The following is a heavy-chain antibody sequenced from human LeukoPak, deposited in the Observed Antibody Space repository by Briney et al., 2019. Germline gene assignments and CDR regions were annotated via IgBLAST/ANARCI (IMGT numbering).Heavy chain of an antibody. CDR3: ARREWESGYDYVLDP. Sequence: PSETLSLTCAVYGGSFSGYYWSWIRQPPGKGLEWIGEINHSGSTNYNPSLKSRVTISVDTSKNQFSLKLSSVTAADTAVYYCARREWESGYDYVLDPWGQGTLVTVSS. D-gene: IGHD5-12*01. CDR1: GGSFSGYY. V-gene: IGHV4-34*01. CDR2: INHSGST. J-gene: IGHJ5*02.